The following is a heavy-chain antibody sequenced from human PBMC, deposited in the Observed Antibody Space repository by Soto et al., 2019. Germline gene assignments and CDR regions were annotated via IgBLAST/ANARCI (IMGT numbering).Heavy chain of an antibody. D-gene: IGHD4-17*01. CDR1: GFTFSSYN. CDR3: ARASHDYGALDY. V-gene: IGHV3-21*02. CDR2: ISTWISYS. J-gene: IGHJ4*02. Sequence: EVQLVESGGGLVKPGGSLRLSCTASGFTFSSYNMNWVRQAPGKGLEWVSYISTWISYSFYADSVKGRFTISRDNSENSLYLQLDSLRDEDTAVYYCARASHDYGALDYWGQGALVTVSS.